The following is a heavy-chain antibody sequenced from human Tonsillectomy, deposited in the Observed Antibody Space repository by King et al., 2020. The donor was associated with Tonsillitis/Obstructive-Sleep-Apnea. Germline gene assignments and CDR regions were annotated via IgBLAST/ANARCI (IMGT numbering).Heavy chain of an antibody. D-gene: IGHD3-10*01. Sequence: QLVQSGAEVKKPGASLRISCKGSGYSFTSYWISWVRQMPGKGLEWMGRIDPSDSYTNYSPSFQGHVTISADKSISTAYLQWSSLKASDTAMYYCARQYGSGSYEPNWFDPWGQGTLVTVSS. CDR3: ARQYGSGSYEPNWFDP. CDR2: IDPSDSYT. J-gene: IGHJ5*02. CDR1: GYSFTSYW. V-gene: IGHV5-10-1*01.